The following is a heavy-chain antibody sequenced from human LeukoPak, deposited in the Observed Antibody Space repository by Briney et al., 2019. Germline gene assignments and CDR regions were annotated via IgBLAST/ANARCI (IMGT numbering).Heavy chain of an antibody. J-gene: IGHJ4*02. CDR3: ARRSLSGWYHDH. CDR2: IHYSGST. CDR1: GGSITSNNYY. V-gene: IGHV4-39*01. Sequence: PSETLSLTCTVSGGSITSNNYYWGWIRQPPRKGLEWIGTIHYSGSTYYNPSLKSRVTISVDTSKNQFSLNLSSVTAADTAVYYCARRSLSGWYHDHWGQGTLVTVSS. D-gene: IGHD6-19*01.